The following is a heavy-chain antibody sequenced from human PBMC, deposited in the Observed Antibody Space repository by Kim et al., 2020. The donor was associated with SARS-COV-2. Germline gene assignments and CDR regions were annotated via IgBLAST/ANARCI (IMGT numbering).Heavy chain of an antibody. J-gene: IGHJ1*01. D-gene: IGHD3-22*01. CDR1: GFTFSSYS. CDR3: AAYYYDSSGYTAEYFQH. V-gene: IGHV3-48*02. CDR2: ISSSSSTI. Sequence: GGSLRLSCAASGFTFSSYSMNWVRQAPGKGLEWVSYISSSSSTIYYADSVKGRFTISRDNAKNSLYLQMNSLRDEDTAVYYCAAYYYDSSGYTAEYFQHWGQGTLVTVSS.